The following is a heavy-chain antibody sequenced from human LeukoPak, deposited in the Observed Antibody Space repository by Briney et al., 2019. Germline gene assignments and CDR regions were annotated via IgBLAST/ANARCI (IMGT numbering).Heavy chain of an antibody. J-gene: IGHJ4*02. Sequence: ASVKVSFKASGGTFSSYAISWVRQAPGQGLEWMGRIIPILGIANYAQKFQGRVTITADKSTSTAYMELSSLRSEDTAVYYCARDSASIRDWGQGTLVTVSP. V-gene: IGHV1-69*04. CDR2: IIPILGIA. D-gene: IGHD2-21*01. CDR3: ARDSASIRD. CDR1: GGTFSSYA.